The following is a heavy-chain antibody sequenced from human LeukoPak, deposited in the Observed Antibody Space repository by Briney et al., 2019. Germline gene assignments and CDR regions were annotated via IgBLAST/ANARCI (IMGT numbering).Heavy chain of an antibody. CDR1: GLLYNHYW. D-gene: IGHD4-17*01. CDR2: IKHDEIEK. Sequence: GGPLRLLCAASGLLYNHYWMRWVRQAPGKGLEWVANIKHDEIEKYYVDSVRGRFTISRDNAKKSLFLKMNSLRVEDTAIYYCTRVPYGDYWSSDYWGQGTLVTVSS. CDR3: TRVPYGDYWSSDY. J-gene: IGHJ4*02. V-gene: IGHV3-7*01.